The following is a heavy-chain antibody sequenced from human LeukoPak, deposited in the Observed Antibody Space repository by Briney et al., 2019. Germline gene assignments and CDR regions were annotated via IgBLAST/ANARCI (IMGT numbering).Heavy chain of an antibody. V-gene: IGHV4-34*01. D-gene: IGHD6-25*01. J-gene: IGHJ4*02. CDR3: ARGHSSVMLD. CDR1: GGSFSGYY. CDR2: INHSGST. Sequence: SETLSLTCAVYGGSFSGYYWSWIRQPPGKGLEWIGEINHSGSTNYNPSLKSRVTISGDTSKNQFSLKLSSVTAADTAVYYCARGHSSVMLDWSQGTLVTVSS.